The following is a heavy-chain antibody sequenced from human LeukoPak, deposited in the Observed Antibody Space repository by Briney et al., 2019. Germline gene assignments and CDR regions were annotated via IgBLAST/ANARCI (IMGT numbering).Heavy chain of an antibody. CDR2: IIPIFGTA. J-gene: IGHJ6*02. V-gene: IGHV1-69*13. CDR1: GGTFSSYA. CDR3: ARVKDCSGGSCYYHYYYYGMDV. Sequence: ASVKVSCKASGGTFSSYAISWVRQAPGQGLEWMGGIIPIFGTANYAQKFQGRVTITADESTSTAYMELSSLRSEDTAVYYCARVKDCSGGSCYYHYYYYGMDVWGQGTTVTVSS. D-gene: IGHD2-15*01.